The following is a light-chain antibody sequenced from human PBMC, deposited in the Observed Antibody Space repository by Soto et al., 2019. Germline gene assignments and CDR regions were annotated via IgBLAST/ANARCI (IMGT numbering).Light chain of an antibody. CDR3: NSYSNSSTLYV. CDR1: SGDVGGYNY. V-gene: IGLV2-14*01. J-gene: IGLJ1*01. Sequence: QSALTQPASVSGSPGQSITISCTGTSGDVGGYNYVSWYQHHPGKAPKLMIYAVSNRPSGVSNRFSGSKSGNTASLTISGIQAEEAAAHYCNSYSNSSTLYVFGTGTRSPS. CDR2: AVS.